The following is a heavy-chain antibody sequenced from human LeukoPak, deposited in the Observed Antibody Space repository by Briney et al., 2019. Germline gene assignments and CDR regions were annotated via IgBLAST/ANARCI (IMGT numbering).Heavy chain of an antibody. CDR1: GFTLSDHH. J-gene: IGHJ4*02. Sequence: GGSLSLSCAASGFTLSDHHMDWVRQAPGKGLEWIGRSRNRGWGYSTVFAVSVNGRFTISRDEPTTSLFLQMDSLKTEDTAVYYCTRIFYYGSPGYYPDHWGQGTLVTVSS. V-gene: IGHV3-72*01. D-gene: IGHD3-9*01. CDR2: SRNRGWGYST. CDR3: TRIFYYGSPGYYPDH.